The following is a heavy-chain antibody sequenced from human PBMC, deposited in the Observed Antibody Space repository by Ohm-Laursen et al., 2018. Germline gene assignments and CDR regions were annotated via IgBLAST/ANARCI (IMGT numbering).Heavy chain of an antibody. CDR3: ATTPYIAAGSDAFDI. J-gene: IGHJ3*02. D-gene: IGHD6-13*01. CDR2: LDFEDGET. Sequence: SVKVSCKASGYTFTSYGISWVRQAPGKGLEWMGGLDFEDGETIYAQNFQGRVSMTEDTSANTAYMELSSLRSEDTAVYYCATTPYIAAGSDAFDIWGQGTMVTVSS. V-gene: IGHV1-24*01. CDR1: GYTFTSYG.